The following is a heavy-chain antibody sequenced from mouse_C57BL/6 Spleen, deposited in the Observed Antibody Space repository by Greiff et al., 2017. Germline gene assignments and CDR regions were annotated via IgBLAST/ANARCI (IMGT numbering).Heavy chain of an antibody. CDR2: IDPSDSET. J-gene: IGHJ2*01. CDR3: ARSTIVRGCFDY. Sequence: QVQLQQPGAELVRPGSSVKLSCKASGYTFTSYWMHWVKQRPIQGLEWIGNIDPSDSETHYNQKFKDKATLTVDKSSSTAYMQLSSLTSEDSAVYYCARSTIVRGCFDYWGQGTTLTVSS. CDR1: GYTFTSYW. D-gene: IGHD2-5*01. V-gene: IGHV1-52*01.